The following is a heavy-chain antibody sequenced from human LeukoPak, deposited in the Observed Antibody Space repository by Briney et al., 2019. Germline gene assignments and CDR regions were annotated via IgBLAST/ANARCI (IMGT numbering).Heavy chain of an antibody. J-gene: IGHJ4*02. V-gene: IGHV1-2*02. Sequence: GASVKVSCKASGYTFTDYYVHWVRQAPGQGLEWMGWINPNTGGTNCAQRFQGRVTMTRDTSINTAYMELSGLRSDDTAVYFCARDFIFYEILTGYYNLYYFDSWGQGTLVTVSS. CDR2: INPNTGGT. CDR3: ARDFIFYEILTGYYNLYYFDS. D-gene: IGHD3-9*01. CDR1: GYTFTDYY.